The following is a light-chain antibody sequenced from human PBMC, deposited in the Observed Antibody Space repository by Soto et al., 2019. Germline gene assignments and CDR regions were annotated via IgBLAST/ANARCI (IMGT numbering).Light chain of an antibody. CDR2: GNS. J-gene: IGLJ3*02. V-gene: IGLV1-40*01. CDR3: QSYDSSLSGWV. Sequence: QSVLTQPPSVSGAPGQRVTLSCTASSSNIGAGYDVHWYQQIPGTAPKLLIYGNSNRPSGVPDRFSGSKSGTSASLAITGLQAEDEADYYCQSYDSSLSGWVFGGGTKLTVL. CDR1: SSNIGAGYD.